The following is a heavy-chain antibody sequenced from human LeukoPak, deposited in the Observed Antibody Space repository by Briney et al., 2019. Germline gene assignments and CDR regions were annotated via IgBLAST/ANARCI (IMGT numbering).Heavy chain of an antibody. Sequence: SETLSLTCAVSADSFSSHYWTWIRQPPGKGLEWIGYISYVGSTNYNPSLKSRVTISIDTSKNQFSLKLTSVTAADTAVYYCARDLVTVTKGFDIWGQGTMVSVSS. CDR1: ADSFSSHY. D-gene: IGHD4-17*01. J-gene: IGHJ3*02. CDR3: ARDLVTVTKGFDI. V-gene: IGHV4-59*11. CDR2: ISYVGST.